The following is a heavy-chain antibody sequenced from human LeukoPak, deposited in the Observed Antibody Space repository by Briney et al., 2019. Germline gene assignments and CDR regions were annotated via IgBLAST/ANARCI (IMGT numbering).Heavy chain of an antibody. CDR3: ARSQAVAGLVRVNDY. CDR2: VSSSSSYI. CDR1: GFTFNSYS. D-gene: IGHD6-19*01. V-gene: IGHV3-21*01. J-gene: IGHJ4*02. Sequence: PGGSLRLSCAASGFTFNSYSMNWVRQAPGKGLEWVSSVSSSSSYIYYADSVRGRFTISRDNAKNLLYLQMNSLRAEDTAVYYCARSQAVAGLVRVNDYWGQGTLVAVSS.